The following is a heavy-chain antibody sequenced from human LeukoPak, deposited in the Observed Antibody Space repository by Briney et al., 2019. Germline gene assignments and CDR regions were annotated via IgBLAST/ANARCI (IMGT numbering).Heavy chain of an antibody. V-gene: IGHV4-61*01. D-gene: IGHD2-2*02. CDR2: IYYSGST. CDR1: GGSVSSGNYY. Sequence: PSETLSLTCTVSGGSVSSGNYYWSWIRQPPGKGLEWIGYIYYSGSTNYNPSLKSRVTISVGTSKNQFSLKLSSVTAADTAVYYCARDSSPHCSSTSCYRGYWGQGTLVTVSS. CDR3: ARDSSPHCSSTSCYRGY. J-gene: IGHJ4*02.